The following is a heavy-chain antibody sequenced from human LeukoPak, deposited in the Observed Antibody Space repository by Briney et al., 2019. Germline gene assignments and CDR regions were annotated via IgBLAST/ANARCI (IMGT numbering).Heavy chain of an antibody. D-gene: IGHD3-16*01. CDR2: MNPNSGNT. V-gene: IGHV1-8*03. Sequence: GASVKVSCKASGYTFTSYDINWVRQATGQGLEWMGWMNPNSGNTGYAQKFQGRVTITRNTSIGTAYMELSSLRSEDTAVYYCARGRKAYRKTPNWFDPWGQGTLVTVSS. J-gene: IGHJ5*02. CDR1: GYTFTSYD. CDR3: ARGRKAYRKTPNWFDP.